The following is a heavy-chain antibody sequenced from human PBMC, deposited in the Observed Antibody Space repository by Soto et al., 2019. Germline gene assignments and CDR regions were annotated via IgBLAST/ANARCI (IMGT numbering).Heavy chain of an antibody. J-gene: IGHJ5*02. CDR1: GYTFTSYG. V-gene: IGHV1-18*04. CDR2: ISAYNGNT. Sequence: ASVKVSCKASGYTFTSYGISWVRQAPGQGLEWMGWISAYNGNTNYAQKLQGRVTMTTDTSTSTAYMELRSLRSDDTAVYYCARSRYYDFWSGYYPAPLRPNNLFDPCGQGTLVTVSS. CDR3: ARSRYYDFWSGYYPAPLRPNNLFDP. D-gene: IGHD3-3*01.